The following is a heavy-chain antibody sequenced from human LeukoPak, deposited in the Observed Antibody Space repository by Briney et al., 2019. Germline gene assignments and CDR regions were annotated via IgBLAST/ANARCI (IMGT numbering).Heavy chain of an antibody. CDR3: TRDQDAGYALGH. CDR2: MTSYGSG. CDR1: GLNLNDYY. V-gene: IGHV3-11*01. Sequence: PGGSLRLSCEASGLNLNDYYMSWIRQAPGKGLEWVAYMTSYGSGKYSDSVKGRFTISRDAASKSLYLQMNSLRVEDTAVYYCTRDQDAGYALGHWGQGTLVTVTS. D-gene: IGHD5-18*01. J-gene: IGHJ4*02.